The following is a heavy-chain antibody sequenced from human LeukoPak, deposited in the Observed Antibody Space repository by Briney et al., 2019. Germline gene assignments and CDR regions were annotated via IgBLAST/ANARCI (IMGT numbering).Heavy chain of an antibody. D-gene: IGHD1-14*01. CDR1: GYSFTSYW. CDR2: IYPRDSDT. Sequence: GESLKISCKGSGYSFTSYWVAWVLQMPGKGLEWMGIIYPRDSDTRYSPSFQGQVTISAGKSINTAYLQWGGLKASDTAVYYCARHVTTASAARGFDIWGQGTMVTVSS. V-gene: IGHV5-51*01. J-gene: IGHJ3*02. CDR3: ARHVTTASAARGFDI.